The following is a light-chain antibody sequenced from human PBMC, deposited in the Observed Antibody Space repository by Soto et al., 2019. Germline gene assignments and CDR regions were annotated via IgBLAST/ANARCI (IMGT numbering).Light chain of an antibody. CDR1: QSISSE. CDR2: DAS. V-gene: IGKV1-5*01. CDR3: QQYNSYSPWT. J-gene: IGKJ1*01. Sequence: DIQMTQSPSTLSASLGDRVTITCRASQSISSELAWYQQKPGKAPKVLIYDASSLQSEVPSRFSGSGSGTEFTLTISSLQPEDFAIYYCQQYNSYSPWTFGQGTKVDI.